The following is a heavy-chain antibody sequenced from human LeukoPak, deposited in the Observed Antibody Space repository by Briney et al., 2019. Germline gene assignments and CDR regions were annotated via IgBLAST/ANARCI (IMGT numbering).Heavy chain of an antibody. J-gene: IGHJ3*02. V-gene: IGHV4-34*01. D-gene: IGHD3-16*01. CDR2: INHSGST. Sequence: SETLSLTCAVYGGSFSGYYWSWIRQPPGKGLEWIGEINHSGSTNYNPSLKSRVTISVDTSKNQFSLKLSSVTAADTAVYYCARFVPAATVEVDGYVWGSDGGRNAFDIWGQGTMVTVSS. CDR1: GGSFSGYY. CDR3: ARFVPAATVEVDGYVWGSDGGRNAFDI.